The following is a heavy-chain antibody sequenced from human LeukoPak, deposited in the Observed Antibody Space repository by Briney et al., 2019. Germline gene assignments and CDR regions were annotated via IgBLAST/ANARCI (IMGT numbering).Heavy chain of an antibody. V-gene: IGHV3-48*01. CDR1: GFTFSNYH. Sequence: GGSLRLSCAASGFTFSNYHMNWVRQAPGKGLEWVSYISSSASSMYYADSVKGRFTISRDNAKNSLFLQMTSLRAEDTAVYYFAKSPFDIWGQGTMVTVSS. J-gene: IGHJ3*02. CDR3: AKSPFDI. CDR2: ISSSASSM.